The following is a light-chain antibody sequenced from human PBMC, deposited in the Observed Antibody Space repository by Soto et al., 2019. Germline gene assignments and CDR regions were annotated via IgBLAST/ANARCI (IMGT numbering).Light chain of an antibody. V-gene: IGKV1-5*03. CDR3: QQSYSTPTWT. J-gene: IGKJ1*01. CDR2: KAS. Sequence: DIQMTQSPSTLSGSVGDRVTITCRASQTISSWLAWCQQKPGKAPKLLIYKASTLKSGVPSRFSGSGSGTDFTLTISSLQPEDFATYYCQQSYSTPTWTFGRGTKVDIK. CDR1: QTISSW.